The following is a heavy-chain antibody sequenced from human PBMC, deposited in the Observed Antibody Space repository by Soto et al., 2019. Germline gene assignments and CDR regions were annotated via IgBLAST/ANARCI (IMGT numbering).Heavy chain of an antibody. J-gene: IGHJ4*02. V-gene: IGHV1-24*01. CDR1: GYTLTELS. CDR3: ATDTGEKQLADPPGY. Sequence: QVPLVQSGAEVKKPGASVKVSCKVSGYTLTELSMHWVRQAPGKGLEWMGGFDPEDGETIYAQKFKGRVTMTEETSTDTAYMELSSLRSEDTAVYYCATDTGEKQLADPPGYWGQGTLVTVSS. CDR2: FDPEDGET. D-gene: IGHD6-6*01.